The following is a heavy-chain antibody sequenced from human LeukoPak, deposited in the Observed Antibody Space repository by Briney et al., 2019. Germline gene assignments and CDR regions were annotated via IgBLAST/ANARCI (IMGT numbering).Heavy chain of an antibody. J-gene: IGHJ5*02. CDR3: ARDAGNSGYGCDL. Sequence: GGSLILSCAASGFIFSQYSMNWVRQAPGKGLEGVSHIRSSSETFYADSVKGRFTISRDNARNSLYLQMNNLRGEDTAIYYCARDAGNSGYGCDLWGQGTLVTVSS. CDR2: IRSSSET. V-gene: IGHV3-48*01. CDR1: GFIFSQYS. D-gene: IGHD5-12*01.